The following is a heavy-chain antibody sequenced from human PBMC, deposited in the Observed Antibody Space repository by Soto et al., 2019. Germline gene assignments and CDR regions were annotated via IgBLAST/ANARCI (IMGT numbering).Heavy chain of an antibody. Sequence: PSETLSLTCAVYGGSFSGYYWSWIRQPPGKGLEWIGEINHSGSTNYNPSLKSRVTISVDTSKNQFSLKLSSVTAADTAVYYCARGRAVPIFGVVIRTPTYGMDVWGQGSLVTVSS. CDR1: GGSFSGYY. D-gene: IGHD3-3*01. V-gene: IGHV4-34*01. CDR2: INHSGST. CDR3: ARGRAVPIFGVVIRTPTYGMDV. J-gene: IGHJ6*02.